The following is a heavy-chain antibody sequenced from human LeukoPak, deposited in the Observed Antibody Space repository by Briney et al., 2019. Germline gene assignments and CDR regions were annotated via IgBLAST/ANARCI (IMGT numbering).Heavy chain of an antibody. CDR1: GGSISSSSYY. D-gene: IGHD2-2*01. CDR2: IYYSGST. CDR3: ARHDLLYCSSTSCYFDAFDI. Sequence: SETLPLTCTVSGGSISSSSYYWGWIRQPPGKGLEWIGSIYYSGSTYYNPSLKSRVTISVDTSKNQFSLKLSSVTAADTAVYYCARHDLLYCSSTSCYFDAFDIWGQGTMVTVSS. V-gene: IGHV4-39*01. J-gene: IGHJ3*02.